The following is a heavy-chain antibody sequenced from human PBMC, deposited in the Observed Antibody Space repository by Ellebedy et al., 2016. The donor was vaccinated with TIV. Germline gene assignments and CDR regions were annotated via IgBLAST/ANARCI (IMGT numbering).Heavy chain of an antibody. D-gene: IGHD3-9*01. CDR3: ATTYYDILTGHHDAFDI. CDR2: LSPNTGGT. V-gene: IGHV1-2*02. Sequence: ASVKVSCKASGYSLTAHYLHWLRQAPGQGLEWMGWLSPNTGGTNYVQKFQGRATMTRDTSITTAYMELSGLRTDDTAVYYCATTYYDILTGHHDAFDIWGQGTLVTVSS. CDR1: GYSLTAHY. J-gene: IGHJ3*02.